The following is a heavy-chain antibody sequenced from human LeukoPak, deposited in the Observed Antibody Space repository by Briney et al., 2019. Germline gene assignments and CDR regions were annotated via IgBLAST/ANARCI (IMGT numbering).Heavy chain of an antibody. J-gene: IGHJ4*02. CDR1: GGTFSSYA. CDR2: IIPIFGTA. CDR3: ASSKMATINYSFDY. D-gene: IGHD5-24*01. Sequence: SVKVSCKASGGTFSSYAISWVRQAPGQGLEWMGGIIPIFGTANYAQKFQGRVTITTDESTSTAYMELSSLRSEDTAVYYCASSKMATINYSFDYWGQGTLVTVSS. V-gene: IGHV1-69*05.